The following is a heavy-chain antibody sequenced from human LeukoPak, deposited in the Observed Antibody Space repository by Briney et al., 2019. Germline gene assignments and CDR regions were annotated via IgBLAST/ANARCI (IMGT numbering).Heavy chain of an antibody. CDR3: AKEGGYCSSSSCSDYFDY. CDR2: IRDSGEA. CDR1: GFRVSYYY. V-gene: IGHV3-53*05. J-gene: IGHJ4*02. D-gene: IGHD2-2*01. Sequence: GSLSLSCAVSGFRVSYYYMSWVRQAPGKGREWGGLIRDSGEAFYADFARGRFAISRDESEDTLYLQMNSLRVEDTAVYYCAKEGGYCSSSSCSDYFDYWGQGSLVTVSS.